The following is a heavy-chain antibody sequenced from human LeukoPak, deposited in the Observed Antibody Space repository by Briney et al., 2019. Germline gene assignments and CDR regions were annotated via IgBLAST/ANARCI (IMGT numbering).Heavy chain of an antibody. V-gene: IGHV1-18*01. CDR2: ISAYNGNT. CDR1: GYTFTSYG. Sequence: ASVKVSCKASGYTFTSYGISWVRQAPGQGLEWMGWISAYNGNTNYAQKLQGRVTMTTDTSTSTAYMELRSLRSDDTAVYYCARGFLGIVVGAAHPFDYWGQGTLVTVSS. D-gene: IGHD2-2*03. CDR3: ARGFLGIVVGAAHPFDY. J-gene: IGHJ4*02.